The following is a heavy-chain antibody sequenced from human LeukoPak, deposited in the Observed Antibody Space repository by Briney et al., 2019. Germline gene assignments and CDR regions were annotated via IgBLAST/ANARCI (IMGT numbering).Heavy chain of an antibody. Sequence: SETLSLTCTVSGGSISSYYWSWIRQPAGKGLEWIGRIYTSGSTNYNPSLKSRVTMSVDTSKNQFSLKLSSVTAADTAVYYCAVGDSSSWAPDYWGQGTLVTVSS. CDR1: GGSISSYY. CDR2: IYTSGST. CDR3: AVGDSSSWAPDY. J-gene: IGHJ4*02. D-gene: IGHD6-13*01. V-gene: IGHV4-4*07.